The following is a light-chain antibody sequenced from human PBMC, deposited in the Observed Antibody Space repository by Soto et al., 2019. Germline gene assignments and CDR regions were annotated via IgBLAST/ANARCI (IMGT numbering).Light chain of an antibody. CDR2: EVT. CDR3: SSRATNAGGDNWV. J-gene: IGLJ3*02. CDR1: SSDVGGYNY. Sequence: QSALTQPPSASGSPGQSVTISCTGTSSDVGGYNYVSWYQQHPGKAPKLMIYEVTKRPSGVPDRFSGSKSGNTASLTVSGLQAVDEADCYCSSRATNAGGDNWVFGGGTKLTVL. V-gene: IGLV2-8*01.